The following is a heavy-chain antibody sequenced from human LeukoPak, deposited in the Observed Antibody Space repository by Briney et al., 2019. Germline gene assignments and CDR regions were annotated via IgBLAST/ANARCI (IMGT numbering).Heavy chain of an antibody. Sequence: SETLSLTCTVSGGSISSSSYYWGWIRQPPGKGLEWIGSIYYSGSAYYNPPLKSRVTISVDTSKNQFSLKLSSVTAADTAVYYCASFDSDYIVFDYWGQGTLVTVSS. D-gene: IGHD4-11*01. J-gene: IGHJ4*02. CDR1: GGSISSSSYY. V-gene: IGHV4-39*01. CDR2: IYYSGSA. CDR3: ASFDSDYIVFDY.